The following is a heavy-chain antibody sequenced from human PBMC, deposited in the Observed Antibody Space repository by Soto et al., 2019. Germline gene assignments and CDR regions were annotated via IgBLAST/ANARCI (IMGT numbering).Heavy chain of an antibody. D-gene: IGHD5-18*01. CDR2: ISAYNGNT. Sequence: QVQLVQSGAEVKKPGASVKVSCKASGYTFTSYGISWVRQAPGQGLEWMGWISAYNGNTKYAQKLQGRVTMTTDTSTSTAYRELRSLRSDDTAVYSCARDQAMAQFDYWGQGTLVTVSS. CDR1: GYTFTSYG. J-gene: IGHJ4*02. CDR3: ARDQAMAQFDY. V-gene: IGHV1-18*01.